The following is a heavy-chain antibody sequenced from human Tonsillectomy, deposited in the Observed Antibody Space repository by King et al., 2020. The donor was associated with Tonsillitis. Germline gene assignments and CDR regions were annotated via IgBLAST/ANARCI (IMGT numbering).Heavy chain of an antibody. Sequence: QVQLQESGPGLVKPSETLSLTCTVSGASISSNSYYWGWIRPPPGKGLEWIGSIYYSGSTYYNPSLKSRVTISVDTSKNQFSLKLSSVTAADTAVYYCARHSGWFDPWGQGTLVTVSS. J-gene: IGHJ5*02. CDR2: IYYSGST. V-gene: IGHV4-39*01. CDR3: ARHSGWFDP. CDR1: GASISSNSYY.